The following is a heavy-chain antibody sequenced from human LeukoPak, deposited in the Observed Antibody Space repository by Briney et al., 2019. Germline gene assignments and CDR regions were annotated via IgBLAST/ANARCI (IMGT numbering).Heavy chain of an antibody. D-gene: IGHD2-15*01. CDR2: INHSGST. Sequence: SETLSLTCAVYGGSFSGYYWSWIRQPPGKGLEWIGEINHSGSTNYNPSLKSRVTISVDTSKNQFSLKLSSVTAADTAVYYCARPRYCSGGSCRQSFQHWGQGTLVTVSS. J-gene: IGHJ1*01. CDR1: GGSFSGYY. V-gene: IGHV4-34*01. CDR3: ARPRYCSGGSCRQSFQH.